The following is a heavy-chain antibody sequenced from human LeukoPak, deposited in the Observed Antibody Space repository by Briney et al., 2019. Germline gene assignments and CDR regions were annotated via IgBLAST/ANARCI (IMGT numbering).Heavy chain of an antibody. Sequence: GGSLRLSCAASGFTFSSYSMNWVRQAPGKGLEWVSSISGSSSYIYYADSVKGRFTISRDNAKNSLYLQMNSLRAEDTAVYYCARGLGGRIPAATDYWGQGTLVTVSS. CDR1: GFTFSSYS. D-gene: IGHD2-2*01. CDR3: ARGLGGRIPAATDY. V-gene: IGHV3-21*01. CDR2: ISGSSSYI. J-gene: IGHJ4*02.